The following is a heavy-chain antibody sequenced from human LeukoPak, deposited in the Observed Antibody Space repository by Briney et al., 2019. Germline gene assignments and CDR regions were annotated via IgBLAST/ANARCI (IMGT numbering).Heavy chain of an antibody. V-gene: IGHV4-39*01. CDR3: ARHADYYDSSDYYVVRYWYFDL. CDR2: IYYSGST. J-gene: IGHJ2*01. D-gene: IGHD3-22*01. CDR1: GGSISSSSYY. Sequence: PSETLSLTCTVSGGSISSSSYYWGWIRQPPGKGLEWIGSIYYSGSTYYNPSLKSRVTISVDTSKNQFSLKLSSVTAADTAVYYCARHADYYDSSDYYVVRYWYFDLWGRGTLVTVSS.